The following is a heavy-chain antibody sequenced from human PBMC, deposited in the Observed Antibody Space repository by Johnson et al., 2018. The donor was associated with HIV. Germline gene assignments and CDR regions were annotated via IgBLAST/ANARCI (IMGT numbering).Heavy chain of an antibody. CDR1: GFTFSTYG. CDR3: ARPDSGRYRDAFDI. D-gene: IGHD1-26*01. V-gene: IGHV3-30*19. CDR2: TSYDGGNK. Sequence: QVQLVESGGGLVQPGRSLRLSCAASGFTFSTYGMHWVRQAPGKGLEWVAVTSYDGGNKYYADSVKGRLTISRDNSKNTVYLQMNSLRAEDTAVYYCARPDSGRYRDAFDIWG. J-gene: IGHJ3*02.